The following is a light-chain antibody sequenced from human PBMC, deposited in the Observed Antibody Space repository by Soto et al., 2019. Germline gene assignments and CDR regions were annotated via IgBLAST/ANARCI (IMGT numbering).Light chain of an antibody. V-gene: IGLV2-8*01. CDR2: EVN. CDR3: TSYAGGNNV. Sequence: HSALTQPPSASGSPGQSVTISCTGTSSDVGGYNYVSWYQQHPGKVPKLMIYEVNKRPSGVPDRFSGSKSGNTASLTVSGLQAEDEADYYCTSYAGGNNVFGTGTKLTVL. J-gene: IGLJ1*01. CDR1: SSDVGGYNY.